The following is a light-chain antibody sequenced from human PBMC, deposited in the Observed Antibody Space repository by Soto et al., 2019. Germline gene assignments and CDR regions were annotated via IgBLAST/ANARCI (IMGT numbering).Light chain of an antibody. V-gene: IGKV3-15*01. CDR1: QSVSSN. Sequence: EIVMTQSPATLSVSQGERATLSCRASQSVSSNLAWYQQKPGQAPRLLIYGASTRATGIPARFSGSGSGTEFILTISSLQSEDFAVYYCHEYNTWPWTFGQGTKVDI. CDR3: HEYNTWPWT. J-gene: IGKJ1*01. CDR2: GAS.